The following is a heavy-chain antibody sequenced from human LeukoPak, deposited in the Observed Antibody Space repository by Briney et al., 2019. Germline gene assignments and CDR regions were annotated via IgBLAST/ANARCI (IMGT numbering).Heavy chain of an antibody. J-gene: IGHJ4*02. CDR1: GGSISSYY. V-gene: IGHV4-4*07. D-gene: IGHD2-15*01. CDR3: ARETPGPGNYCSGGSCSPFDY. Sequence: SETLSLTCTVSGGSISSYYWSWIRQPAGKGLEWIGRIYTSGSTNYNPSLKSRVTMSVDTSENQFSLKLSSVTAADTAVYYCARETPGPGNYCSGGSCSPFDYWGQGTLVTVSS. CDR2: IYTSGST.